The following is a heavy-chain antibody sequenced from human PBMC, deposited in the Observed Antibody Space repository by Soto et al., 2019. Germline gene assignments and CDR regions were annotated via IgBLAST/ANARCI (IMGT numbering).Heavy chain of an antibody. CDR2: IIPIFGTA. V-gene: IGHV1-69*13. J-gene: IGHJ6*02. CDR1: GGTFSSYA. Sequence: ASVKVSCKASGGTFSSYAISWVRQAPGQGLEWMGGIIPIFGTANYAQKFQGRVTITADESTSTAYMELSSLRSEDTAVYYCARDREGRRGYSYGYGRFRDYYYGMDVWGQGTTVTVSS. D-gene: IGHD5-18*01. CDR3: ARDREGRRGYSYGYGRFRDYYYGMDV.